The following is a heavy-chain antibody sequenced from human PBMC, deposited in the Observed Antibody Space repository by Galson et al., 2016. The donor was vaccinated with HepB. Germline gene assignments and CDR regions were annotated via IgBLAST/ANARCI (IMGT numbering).Heavy chain of an antibody. CDR2: IFYSGST. V-gene: IGHV4-59*04. J-gene: IGHJ4*02. Sequence: SETLSLTCSVSGASIRSYFWTWIRQPPGKGLEYVGYIFYSGSTDYNPSLKSRVTMSVDTSKNQFSLRLSSVTAADTAVYYCATRTAAEVSPSGWGHSFHYWGPGALVTVSS. CDR3: ATRTAAEVSPSGWGHSFHY. D-gene: IGHD3-16*01. CDR1: GASIRSYF.